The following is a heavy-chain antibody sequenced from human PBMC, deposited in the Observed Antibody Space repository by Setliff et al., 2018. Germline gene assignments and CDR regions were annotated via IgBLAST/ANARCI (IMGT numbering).Heavy chain of an antibody. V-gene: IGHV4-4*08. J-gene: IGHJ4*02. CDR3: ARLSPYNTGPPFDY. CDR1: GDSMNDNH. D-gene: IGHD2-8*02. Sequence: SETLSLTCTVSGDSMNDNHWTWMRQPPGKGLEWIGYIYTSGGTNYNPSLKSRVTISVDMKENQFSLILRSVVAADTAVYYCARLSPYNTGPPFDYWGQGTLVTVSS. CDR2: IYTSGGT.